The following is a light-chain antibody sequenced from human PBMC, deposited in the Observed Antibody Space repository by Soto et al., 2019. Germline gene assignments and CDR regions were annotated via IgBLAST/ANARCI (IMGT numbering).Light chain of an antibody. CDR3: QYHGGSQYT. CDR2: GES. V-gene: IGKV3-20*01. Sequence: EIVLTQSPGTLPLSPGERATLSCRASQSVSSTYLAWYQQKPGQAPRLLIYGESSRATGIPDRFSGSGSGTDFILTISRLQPEDFAVYYCQYHGGSQYTFGQGTKLEIQ. J-gene: IGKJ2*01. CDR1: QSVSSTY.